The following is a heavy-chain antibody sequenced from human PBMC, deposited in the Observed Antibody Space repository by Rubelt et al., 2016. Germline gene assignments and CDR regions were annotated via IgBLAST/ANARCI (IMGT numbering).Heavy chain of an antibody. J-gene: IGHJ4*02. V-gene: IGHV3-33*01. D-gene: IGHD1-26*01. CDR1: GFTFSSYG. CDR3: ARGGMGGSTGYFNY. CDR2: IWYDGSNK. Sequence: GGVVQPGRSLRLSCAASGFTFSSYGMHWVRQAPGKGLEWVAVIWYDGSNKYYADSVKGRFTISRDNSKNTLYLQMNSLRAEDTGVYYCARGGMGGSTGYFNYWDEGTLVTVAS.